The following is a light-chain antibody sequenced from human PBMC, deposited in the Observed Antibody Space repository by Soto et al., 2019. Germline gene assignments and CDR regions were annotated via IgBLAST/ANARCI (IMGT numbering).Light chain of an antibody. CDR1: QSVSNN. V-gene: IGKV3-15*01. CDR3: QYYNNWLAT. J-gene: IGKJ4*01. Sequence: EIVLTQSPATLSLSPGDRATLSCRAGQSVSNNLAWYQQKPGQTPRLVIYGASNRATGVPARFSGSGSGTDFTLTISSLQSEDFTIYYCQYYNNWLATLGGGTKVDI. CDR2: GAS.